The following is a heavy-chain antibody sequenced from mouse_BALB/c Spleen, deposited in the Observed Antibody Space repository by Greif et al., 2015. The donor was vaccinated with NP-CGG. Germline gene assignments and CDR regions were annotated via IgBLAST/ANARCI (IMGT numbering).Heavy chain of an antibody. V-gene: IGHV5-6-2*01. CDR3: ARGCTTVFDY. J-gene: IGHJ2*01. CDR1: GFTFSSYY. D-gene: IGHD1-1*01. CDR2: INSNGGST. Sequence: EVKLVESGGGLVKLGGSLKLSCAASGFTFSSYYTSWVRQTPEKRLELVAAINSNGGSTYYPDTVKGRFTISRDNAKNTLYLQMSSLKSEDTSLYYCARGCTTVFDYCGQCTTLTVSS.